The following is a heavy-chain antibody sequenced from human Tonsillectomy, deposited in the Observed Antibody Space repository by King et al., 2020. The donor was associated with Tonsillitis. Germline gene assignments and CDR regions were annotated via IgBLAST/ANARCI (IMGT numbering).Heavy chain of an antibody. D-gene: IGHD6-13*01. CDR1: GGSISSYY. V-gene: IGHV4-59*08. CDR2: IYYSGST. Sequence: VQLQESGPGLVKPSETLSLTCTVSGGSISSYYWSWIRQPPGKGLEWIGYIYYSGSTNYNPSLKSRVTISVDTSKNQFSLKLSSVPAADTAVYYCARHRRIAAAFAYWGQGTLVTVSS. CDR3: ARHRRIAAAFAY. J-gene: IGHJ4*02.